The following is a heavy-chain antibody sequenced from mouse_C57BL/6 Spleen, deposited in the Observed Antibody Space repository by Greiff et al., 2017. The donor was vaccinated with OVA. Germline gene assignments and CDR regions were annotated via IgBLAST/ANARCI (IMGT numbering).Heavy chain of an antibody. Sequence: QVQLQQPGAELVRPGSSVKLSCKASGYTFTSYWMHWVKQRPIQGLEWIGNLDPSDSETHYTQKFQDKATLTVDKSSSTAYMPLSSLTSEDSAVYYGARCYYGSSPYFDYWGQGTTLTVSS. CDR3: ARCYYGSSPYFDY. V-gene: IGHV1-52*01. D-gene: IGHD1-1*01. J-gene: IGHJ2*01. CDR1: GYTFTSYW. CDR2: LDPSDSET.